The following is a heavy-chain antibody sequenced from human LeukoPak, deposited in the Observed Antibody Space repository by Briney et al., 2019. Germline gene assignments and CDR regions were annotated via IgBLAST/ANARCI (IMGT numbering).Heavy chain of an antibody. Sequence: GASVKVSCKASGYTFNSYGISWVRQAPGQGLEWMGWISAYNGNTNYAHKLQGRVTMTTDTSTSTAYMELRSLRSDDTAVYYCASTPINNSSAVVSEVDAVDIWGQGTMVTVSS. CDR1: GYTFNSYG. D-gene: IGHD4-23*01. CDR3: ASTPINNSSAVVSEVDAVDI. V-gene: IGHV1-18*01. J-gene: IGHJ3*02. CDR2: ISAYNGNT.